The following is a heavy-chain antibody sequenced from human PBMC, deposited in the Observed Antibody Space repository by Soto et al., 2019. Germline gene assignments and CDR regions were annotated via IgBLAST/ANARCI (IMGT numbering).Heavy chain of an antibody. Sequence: EVQLVETGGGLIQPGGSLRLSCAASGFTVSSNYMSWVRQAPGKGLEWVSVIYSGGSTYYADSVRGRFTISRDNSKNTQYLQMKILRAEDTAVYYCARDPTATRHGMDVWGQGTTVTVSS. CDR1: GFTVSSNY. CDR3: ARDPTATRHGMDV. V-gene: IGHV3-53*02. D-gene: IGHD1-26*01. CDR2: IYSGGST. J-gene: IGHJ6*02.